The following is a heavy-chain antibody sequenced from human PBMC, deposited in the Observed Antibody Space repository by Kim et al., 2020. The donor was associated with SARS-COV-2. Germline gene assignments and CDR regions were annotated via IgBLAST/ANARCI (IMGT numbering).Heavy chain of an antibody. CDR1: GGSISSSSYY. CDR3: ARLLGKEIVVVITGAFDI. D-gene: IGHD3-22*01. CDR2: IYYSGST. J-gene: IGHJ3*02. V-gene: IGHV4-39*01. Sequence: SETLSLTCTVSGGSISSSSYYWGWIRQPPGKGLEWIGSIYYSGSTYYNPSLKSRVTISVDTSKNQFSLKLSSVTAADTAVYYCARLLGKEIVVVITGAFDIWGQGTMVTVSS.